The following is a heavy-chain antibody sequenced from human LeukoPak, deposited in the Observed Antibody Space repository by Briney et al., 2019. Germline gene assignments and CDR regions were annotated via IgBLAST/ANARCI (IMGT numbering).Heavy chain of an antibody. CDR1: GGSISSSSYS. J-gene: IGHJ5*02. V-gene: IGHV4-39*07. CDR2: IYYSGST. D-gene: IGHD4-4*01. Sequence: SETLSLTCTVSGGSISSSSYSWGWIRQPPGKGLEWIGSIYYSGSTYYNPSLKSRVTISVDTSKNQFSLKLSSVTAADTAVYYCARGRRGYSNYFSSGGWFDPWGQGTLVTVSS. CDR3: ARGRRGYSNYFSSGGWFDP.